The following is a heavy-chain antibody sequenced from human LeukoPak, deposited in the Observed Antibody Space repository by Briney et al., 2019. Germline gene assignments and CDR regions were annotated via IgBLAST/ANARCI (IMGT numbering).Heavy chain of an antibody. J-gene: IGHJ5*02. CDR2: ISGSGGST. D-gene: IGHD2-2*01. Sequence: PGGSLRLSCAASGFTFSSYAMSWVRQAPGKGLEWVSAISGSGGSTYYADSVKGRFTISRDNSKNTLYLQMNSLRAEDTAVYYCAKVGDCSSTSCYPLAWFDPWGQGTLVTVSS. CDR1: GFTFSSYA. V-gene: IGHV3-23*01. CDR3: AKVGDCSSTSCYPLAWFDP.